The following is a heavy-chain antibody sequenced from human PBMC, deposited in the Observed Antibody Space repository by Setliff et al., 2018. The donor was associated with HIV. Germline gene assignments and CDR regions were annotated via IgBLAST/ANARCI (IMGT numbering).Heavy chain of an antibody. CDR1: GFTFSDHS. V-gene: IGHV3-72*01. CDR2: SRNKANRYTT. Sequence: GGSLRLSCAASGFTFSDHSMDWVRQAPGKGLEWVGRSRNKANRYTTYYADFVKGRFTISRDNSKNALHLQMNSLRAEDTAVYYCANGYDFWSGSSKGNFDYWGQGTLVTVSS. CDR3: ANGYDFWSGSSKGNFDY. J-gene: IGHJ4*02. D-gene: IGHD3-3*01.